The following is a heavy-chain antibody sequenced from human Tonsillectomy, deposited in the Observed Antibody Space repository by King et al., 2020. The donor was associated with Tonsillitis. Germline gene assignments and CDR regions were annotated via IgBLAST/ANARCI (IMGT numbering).Heavy chain of an antibody. V-gene: IGHV3-21*04. Sequence: QLVQSGGGLVKPGGSLRLSCAASGFTFSSYTMNWVRQAPGKGLEWVSFISSTSSYIYYADSVKGRFTISRDNAKNSLYLQINSLRAEDTAVYFCARPAAITYYYYYMDVWGKGTTVTVSS. J-gene: IGHJ6*03. CDR1: GFTFSSYT. D-gene: IGHD2-15*01. CDR3: ARPAAITYYYYYMDV. CDR2: ISSTSSYI.